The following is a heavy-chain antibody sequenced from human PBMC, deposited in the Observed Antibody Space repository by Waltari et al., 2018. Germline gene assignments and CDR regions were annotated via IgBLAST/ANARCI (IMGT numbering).Heavy chain of an antibody. CDR2: IYTSGST. D-gene: IGHD1-26*01. CDR3: ASSLVGATTDYYYGMDV. Sequence: QVQLQESGPGLVKPSQTLSLTCTVSGGSISSRSYYWSWLRQPAGKGLEWIGRIYTSGSTNDNPSLKSRVTISVDTSKNQFSLKLTAVTAADTAVYYCASSLVGATTDYYYGMDVWGQGTTVTVSS. CDR1: GGSISSRSYY. J-gene: IGHJ6*02. V-gene: IGHV4-61*02.